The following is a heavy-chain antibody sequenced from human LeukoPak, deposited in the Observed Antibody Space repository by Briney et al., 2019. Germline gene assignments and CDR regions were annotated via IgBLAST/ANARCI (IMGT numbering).Heavy chain of an antibody. D-gene: IGHD3-9*01. CDR1: GGAISKFF. J-gene: IGHJ4*02. Sequence: PFGTPSPPLRVPGGAISKFFWGWVRQPPGERLGWVWNIYYIGSTNYNPSLKSRVTISVDTSQNQFSLKLSSVSAADTAVYYCARHRYVDRLSPFDYWGQGTLVTVSS. CDR3: ARHRYVDRLSPFDY. CDR2: IYYIGST. V-gene: IGHV4-59*08.